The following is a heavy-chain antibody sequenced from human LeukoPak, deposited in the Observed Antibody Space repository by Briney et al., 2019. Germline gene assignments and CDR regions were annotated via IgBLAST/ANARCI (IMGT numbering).Heavy chain of an antibody. CDR2: INHSGST. Sequence: PSETLSLSCAVYGGSFSGYYWSWIRQPPGKGLEWIGEINHSGSTNYNPSLKSRVTISVDTSKKHFSLKLSSVTAADTAVYYCERASMARPVDYWGQGTLVTVSS. D-gene: IGHD2/OR15-2a*01. J-gene: IGHJ4*02. CDR1: GGSFSGYY. CDR3: ERASMARPVDY. V-gene: IGHV4-34*01.